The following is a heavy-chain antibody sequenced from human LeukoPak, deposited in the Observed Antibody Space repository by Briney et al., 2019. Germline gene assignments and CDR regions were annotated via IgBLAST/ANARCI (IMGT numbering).Heavy chain of an antibody. J-gene: IGHJ4*02. CDR2: ISSSSSYI. V-gene: IGHV3-21*01. CDR3: ARDRYGDYVEEFDY. CDR1: GFTFSSYS. Sequence: KTGGSLRLSCAASGFTFSSYSMNWVRQAPGKGLEWVSSISSSSSYIYYADSVKGRFTISRDNAKNSLYLQMNSLRAEDTAVYYCARDRYGDYVEEFDYWGQGTLVTVSS. D-gene: IGHD4-17*01.